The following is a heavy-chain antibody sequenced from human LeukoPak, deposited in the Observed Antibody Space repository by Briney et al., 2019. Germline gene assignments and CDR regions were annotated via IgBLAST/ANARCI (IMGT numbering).Heavy chain of an antibody. Sequence: SETLSLTCTVSGGSISSSSYYWGWIRQPPGKGLEWIGSIYYSGSTYYNPSLKSRVTISVDTSKNQFSLKLSTVTAADTAVYYCARRHLTIFGVVSWFDPWGQGTLVTVSS. V-gene: IGHV4-39*01. J-gene: IGHJ5*02. CDR3: ARRHLTIFGVVSWFDP. CDR1: GGSISSSSYY. D-gene: IGHD3-3*01. CDR2: IYYSGST.